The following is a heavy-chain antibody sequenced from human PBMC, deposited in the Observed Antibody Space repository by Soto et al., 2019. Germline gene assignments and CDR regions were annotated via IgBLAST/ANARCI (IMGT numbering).Heavy chain of an antibody. CDR1: GGSISSYY. V-gene: IGHV4-59*08. J-gene: IGHJ4*02. CDR2: IYYSGST. D-gene: IGHD5-12*01. Sequence: LSLTCTVSGGSISSYYWSWIRQPPGKGLEWIGYIYYSGSTNYNPSLKSRVTISVDTSKNQFSLKLSSVTAADTAVYYCARHRFGLRIYYFDYWGQGTLVTVSS. CDR3: ARHRFGLRIYYFDY.